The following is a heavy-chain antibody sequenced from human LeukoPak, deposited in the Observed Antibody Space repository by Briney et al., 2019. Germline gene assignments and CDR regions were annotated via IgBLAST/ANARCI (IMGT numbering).Heavy chain of an antibody. CDR1: GYSFTKYA. Sequence: ASVKVSCKASGYSFTKYAMNWVRQAPGQGLEWMGWINTNTRNPTYAQGFTGRFVFSLDTSVSTAYLQISSLKAEDTAVYYCARKADYDILTGYYKTRAYYYYYMDVWGKGTTVTVSS. J-gene: IGHJ6*03. V-gene: IGHV7-4-1*02. CDR2: INTNTRNP. D-gene: IGHD3-9*01. CDR3: ARKADYDILTGYYKTRAYYYYYMDV.